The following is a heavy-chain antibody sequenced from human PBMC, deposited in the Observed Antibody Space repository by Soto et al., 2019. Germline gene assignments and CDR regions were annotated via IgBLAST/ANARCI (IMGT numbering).Heavy chain of an antibody. Sequence: ASVKVSCKASGYTFTGYYMHWVRQAPGQGLEWMGWINPNSGGTNYAQKFQGRVTMTRDTSISTAYMELSRLRSDDTAVYYCARDRIAAAGYYFDYWGQGTLVTVSS. J-gene: IGHJ4*02. CDR1: GYTFTGYY. D-gene: IGHD6-13*01. CDR3: ARDRIAAAGYYFDY. CDR2: INPNSGGT. V-gene: IGHV1-2*02.